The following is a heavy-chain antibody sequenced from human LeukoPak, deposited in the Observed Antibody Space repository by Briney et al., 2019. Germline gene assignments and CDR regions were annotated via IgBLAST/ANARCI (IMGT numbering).Heavy chain of an antibody. CDR2: IYYSGST. CDR1: GGSISSYY. V-gene: IGHV4-59*01. J-gene: IGHJ6*04. CDR3: ARDRSLDIVVVPDYYYGMDV. Sequence: KPSETLSLTCTVSGGSISSYYWSWIRQPPGKGLEWIGYIYYSGSTNYNPSLKCQVTISVDTSKNQFSLKLSSVTAADTAVYYCARDRSLDIVVVPDYYYGMDVWGKGTTVTVSS. D-gene: IGHD2-2*03.